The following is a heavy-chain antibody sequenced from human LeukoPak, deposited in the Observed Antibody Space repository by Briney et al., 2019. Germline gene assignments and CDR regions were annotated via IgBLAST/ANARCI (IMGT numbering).Heavy chain of an antibody. V-gene: IGHV3-7*01. D-gene: IGHD2-2*02. CDR3: AREDIVVVPAAIGVGFYYGMDV. J-gene: IGHJ6*02. CDR1: GFTFSSYA. CDR2: IKQDGSEK. Sequence: GSLRLSCAASGFTFSSYAMSWVRQAPGKGLEWVANIKQDGSEKYYVDSVKGRFTISRDNAKNSLYLQMNSLRAEDTAVYYCAREDIVVVPAAIGVGFYYGMDVWGQGTTVTVSS.